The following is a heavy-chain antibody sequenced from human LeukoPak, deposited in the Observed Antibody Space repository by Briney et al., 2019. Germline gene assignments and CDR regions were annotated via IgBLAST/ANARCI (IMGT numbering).Heavy chain of an antibody. CDR3: AKDHSSSSGPGY. CDR2: ISSGGGST. D-gene: IGHD6-6*01. Sequence: GGSLRLSCAGSGFTFSTYAMTWVRQAPGKGLEWVSGISSGGGSTYYADSVKGRFTISRDNSKNTLYLQMNSLRAEDTAVYYCAKDHSSSSGPGYWGQGTLVTVSS. J-gene: IGHJ4*02. V-gene: IGHV3-23*01. CDR1: GFTFSTYA.